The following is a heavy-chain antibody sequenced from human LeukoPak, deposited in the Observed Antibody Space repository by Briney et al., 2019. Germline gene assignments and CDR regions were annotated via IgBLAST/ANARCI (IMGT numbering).Heavy chain of an antibody. J-gene: IGHJ6*03. CDR3: ARGVFYDFWSGPQNYYYYMDV. CDR2: IYTSGST. CDR1: GGSISSYY. V-gene: IGHV4-4*07. D-gene: IGHD3-3*01. Sequence: NPSETLSLTCTVSGGSISSYYWSWIRQPAGKGLEWIGRIYTSGSTNYNPSLKSRVTMSVDTSKNQFSLKLSSVTAADTAVYYCARGVFYDFWSGPQNYYYYMDVWGKGTTVTVSS.